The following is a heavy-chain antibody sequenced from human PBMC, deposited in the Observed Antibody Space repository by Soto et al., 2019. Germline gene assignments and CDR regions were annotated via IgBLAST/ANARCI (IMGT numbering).Heavy chain of an antibody. Sequence: ASVKVSCKASGYTFTSYGISWVRQAPGQGLEWMGWISAYNGNTNYAQKLQGRVTMTTDTSTSTAYMELRSLRSDDTAVYYCARGPSPIAAHYYYYYYMDVWGKGTTVTVSS. V-gene: IGHV1-18*01. D-gene: IGHD6-6*01. J-gene: IGHJ6*03. CDR3: ARGPSPIAAHYYYYYYMDV. CDR2: ISAYNGNT. CDR1: GYTFTSYG.